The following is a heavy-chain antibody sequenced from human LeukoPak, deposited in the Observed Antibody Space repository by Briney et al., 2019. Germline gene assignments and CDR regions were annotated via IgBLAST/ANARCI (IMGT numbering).Heavy chain of an antibody. Sequence: ASVKVSCKASGYTFTSYGISWVRQAPGQGLEWMGWISAYNGNTNYAQKLQGRVTMTTDTSTSTAYMELRSLRSDDAAVYYCARERVTIFGVVTHLRAHTFDYWGQGTLVTVSS. V-gene: IGHV1-18*01. J-gene: IGHJ4*02. CDR3: ARERVTIFGVVTHLRAHTFDY. CDR1: GYTFTSYG. D-gene: IGHD3-3*01. CDR2: ISAYNGNT.